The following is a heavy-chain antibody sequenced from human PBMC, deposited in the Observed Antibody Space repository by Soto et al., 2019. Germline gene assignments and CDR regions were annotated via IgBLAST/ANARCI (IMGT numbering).Heavy chain of an antibody. Sequence: ASVKVRCKASGYTFTSYGISWVRQAPGQGLGRMGWISAYNGNTNYAQKLQGRVTMTTDTSTSTAYMELRSLRSDDTAVYYCARIAAACWGYVASYYYSMDVWGKGTTVTVSS. V-gene: IGHV1-18*01. CDR1: GYTFTSYG. CDR3: ARIAAACWGYVASYYYSMDV. J-gene: IGHJ6*03. D-gene: IGHD6-13*01. CDR2: ISAYNGNT.